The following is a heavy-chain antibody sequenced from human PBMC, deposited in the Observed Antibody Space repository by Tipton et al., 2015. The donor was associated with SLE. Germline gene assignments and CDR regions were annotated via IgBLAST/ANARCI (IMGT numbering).Heavy chain of an antibody. V-gene: IGHV4-31*03. CDR2: IYYSGST. Sequence: LRLSCTVSGGSISSGGYYWSWIRQHPGKGLEWIGYIYYSGSTYYNPSLKSRVTISVDTSKNQFSLKLSSVTAADTAVYYCARGRRMDDSGDFGPWGQGTLVTVSS. CDR3: ARGRRMDDSGDFGP. CDR1: GGSISSGGYY. D-gene: IGHD4-17*01. J-gene: IGHJ5*02.